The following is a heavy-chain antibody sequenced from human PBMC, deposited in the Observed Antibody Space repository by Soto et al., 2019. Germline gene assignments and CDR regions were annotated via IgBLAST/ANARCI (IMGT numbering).Heavy chain of an antibody. CDR3: ARENGMVRYGMDV. CDR1: GGSISSGDYY. V-gene: IGHV4-30-4*01. D-gene: IGHD3-10*01. J-gene: IGHJ6*02. CDR2: ISYSGSI. Sequence: QVQLQESGPGLVKPSQTLSLTCTVSGGSISSGDYYWSWIRQPPGKGLEWIGVISYSGSILYNPSLKSRVTISLDTSKNQFSLELSSVTAADTAVYYCARENGMVRYGMDVWGQGTTVTVSS.